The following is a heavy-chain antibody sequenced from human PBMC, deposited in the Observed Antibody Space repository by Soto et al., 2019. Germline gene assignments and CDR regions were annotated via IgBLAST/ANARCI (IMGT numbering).Heavy chain of an antibody. D-gene: IGHD1-26*01. CDR1: GGSISSSNW. V-gene: IGHV4-4*02. CDR3: ARVPRLYSVSYNWFDP. J-gene: IGHJ5*02. Sequence: SETLSLTCAVSGGSISSSNWWSWVRQPRGKGLEWIGEIYHSGSTNYNPSLKSRVTISVDKSKNQFFLKLSSVTAADTAVYYCARVPRLYSVSYNWFDPWGQGTLVTVSS. CDR2: IYHSGST.